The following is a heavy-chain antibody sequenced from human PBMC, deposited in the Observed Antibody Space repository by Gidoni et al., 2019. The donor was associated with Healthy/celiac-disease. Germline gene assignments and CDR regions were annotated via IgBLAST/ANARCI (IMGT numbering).Heavy chain of an antibody. Sequence: EVQLVQAGAEGKKPGESRKISGKGSGDSVTSYGIGWVRQMPGKGLEWMGIISPGDSDTRYSPSFQVQVTISAAKSISTAYLQWSSLKASDPAMYYCARFGVGSSGWYVHSYWGQGTLVTVSS. CDR1: GDSVTSYG. CDR2: ISPGDSDT. J-gene: IGHJ4*02. CDR3: ARFGVGSSGWYVHSY. V-gene: IGHV5-51*03. D-gene: IGHD6-19*01.